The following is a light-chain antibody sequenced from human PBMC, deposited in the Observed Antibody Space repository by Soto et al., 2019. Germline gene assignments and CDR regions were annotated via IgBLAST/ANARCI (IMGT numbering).Light chain of an antibody. Sequence: QCLLTHPSSLSESPGQSVTISCTGTSSDFGSYKFVSWYQHHPGKVPKVIIYETSKRPSGVSDRFSGSKSGNTASLTISGLQAEDEADYYCFSFTSTNTHVFGSGTKVNVL. CDR1: SSDFGSYKF. CDR3: FSFTSTNTHV. J-gene: IGLJ1*01. CDR2: ETS. V-gene: IGLV2-23*01.